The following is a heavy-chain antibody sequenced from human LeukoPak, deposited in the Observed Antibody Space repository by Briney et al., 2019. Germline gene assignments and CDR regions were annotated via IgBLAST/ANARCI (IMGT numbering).Heavy chain of an antibody. CDR3: ARVVVPAASPNYGMDV. CDR1: GGSFSGYY. V-gene: IGHV4-34*01. D-gene: IGHD2-2*01. J-gene: IGHJ6*02. Sequence: SETLSLTCAVYGGSFSGYYWSWIRQPPGEGLEWIGDINHSGSTNYNPSLKSRVTISVDTSKNQFSLKLSSVTAADTAVYYCARVVVPAASPNYGMDVWGQGTTVTVSS. CDR2: INHSGST.